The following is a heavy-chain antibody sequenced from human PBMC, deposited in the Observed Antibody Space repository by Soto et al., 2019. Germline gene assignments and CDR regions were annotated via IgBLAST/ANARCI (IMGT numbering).Heavy chain of an antibody. D-gene: IGHD3-3*01. J-gene: IGHJ4*02. CDR3: ASADYDFWSGYYPLDY. Sequence: EVQLLESGGGLVQPGGSLRLSCAASGFTFSSYAMSWVRQAPGKGLEWVSAISGSGGSTYYADSVKGRFTISRDNSKNTLYLQMNSLRAEDTAVYYCASADYDFWSGYYPLDYWGQGTLATVSS. CDR2: ISGSGGST. V-gene: IGHV3-23*01. CDR1: GFTFSSYA.